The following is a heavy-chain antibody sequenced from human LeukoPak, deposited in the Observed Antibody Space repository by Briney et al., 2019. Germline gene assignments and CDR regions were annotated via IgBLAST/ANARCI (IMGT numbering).Heavy chain of an antibody. J-gene: IGHJ6*02. D-gene: IGHD3-3*01. V-gene: IGHV4-59*08. CDR1: GGSISSYY. CDR2: IYYSGST. CDR3: ARLHYDFWSGYPAYYYYGMDV. Sequence: PSETLSLTCTVSGGSISSYYWSWIRQPPGKGLEWIGYIYYSGSTNYNPSLKSRVTISVDTSKNQFSLKLSSVTAADTAVYYCARLHYDFWSGYPAYYYYGMDVWGQGTTVTVPS.